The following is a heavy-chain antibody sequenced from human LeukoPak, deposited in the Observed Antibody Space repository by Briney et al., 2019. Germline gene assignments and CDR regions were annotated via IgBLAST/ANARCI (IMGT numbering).Heavy chain of an antibody. J-gene: IGHJ4*02. CDR1: GFTFSTYS. Sequence: PGGSLTLSCAASGFTFSTYSGNWIRQAPGQGLERVSSISDDSNYIFYADSVKGRFTISRDNAKNSLYLQMNSLTAEDSAVYYCASRRGSNRPFDYWGQGTLVTVSS. D-gene: IGHD1-26*01. CDR2: ISDDSNYI. CDR3: ASRRGSNRPFDY. V-gene: IGHV3-21*01.